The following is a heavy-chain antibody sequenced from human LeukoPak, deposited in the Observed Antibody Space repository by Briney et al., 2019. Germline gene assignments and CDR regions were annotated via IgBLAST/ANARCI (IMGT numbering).Heavy chain of an antibody. D-gene: IGHD6-19*01. CDR2: IWEDGRNN. Sequence: PGGSLRLSCAASGVSFSRYGRHRVRQALLEGREWVAVIWEDGRNNYYADSVKGGFTISTDNSKNTLYLQMNSLRAEDTAVYYCARVGYNSGWYEYWGQGTLVTVSS. V-gene: IGHV3-33*01. CDR3: ARVGYNSGWYEY. CDR1: GVSFSRYG. J-gene: IGHJ4*02.